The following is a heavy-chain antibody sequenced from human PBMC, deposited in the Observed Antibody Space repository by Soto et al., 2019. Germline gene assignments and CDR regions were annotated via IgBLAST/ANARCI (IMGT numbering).Heavy chain of an antibody. D-gene: IGHD3-9*01. CDR1: GGSMSSYY. V-gene: IGHV4-59*06. CDR3: ARMVDDILTGHCPFDY. CDR2: IYYSGST. Sequence: SETLSLTCTVSGGSMSSYYWSWIRQHPGKGLEWIGYIYYSGSTYYNPSLKSRVTISVDTSKNQFSLKLSSVTAADTAVYYCARMVDDILTGHCPFDYWGQGTLVTVSS. J-gene: IGHJ4*02.